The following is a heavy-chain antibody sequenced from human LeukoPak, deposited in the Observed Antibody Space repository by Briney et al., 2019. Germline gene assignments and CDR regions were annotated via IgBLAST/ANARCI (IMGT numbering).Heavy chain of an antibody. CDR1: GGSISSYY. J-gene: IGHJ4*02. V-gene: IGHV4-59*08. CDR3: ARRRGGNYNDFDF. Sequence: PSETLSLTCTVSGGSISSYYWSWIRQPPGKGLEWIGYIHYSGSTNYNPSLKSRVTISVDTSKNQFSLKLSSVTAADTAVYYCARRRGGNYNDFDFWGQGTLVTVSS. CDR2: IHYSGST. D-gene: IGHD4-23*01.